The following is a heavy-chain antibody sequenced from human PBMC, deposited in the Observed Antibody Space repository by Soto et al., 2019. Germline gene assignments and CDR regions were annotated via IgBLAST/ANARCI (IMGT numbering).Heavy chain of an antibody. V-gene: IGHV4-30-4*01. Sequence: SETLSLTCTVFGVSISRGDYYWSWIRQTPGRGLEWIGYSYYSENTYYNPSLKRRVAISGDSSKNQVSAKVSPVTAADTAVYYCARSPPGLHYDSSAYPQPELFDYWGQGTLVTVSS. CDR1: GVSISRGDYY. J-gene: IGHJ4*01. CDR3: ARSPPGLHYDSSAYPQPELFDY. CDR2: SYYSENT. D-gene: IGHD3-22*01.